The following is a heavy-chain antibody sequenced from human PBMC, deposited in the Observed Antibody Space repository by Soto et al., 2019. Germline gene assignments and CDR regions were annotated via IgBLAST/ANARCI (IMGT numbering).Heavy chain of an antibody. D-gene: IGHD3-10*01. V-gene: IGHV1-69*01. CDR1: GDTFSSYA. CDR2: IIPIFGTA. J-gene: IGHJ6*02. Sequence: CKASGDTFSSYAISWVRQAPGQGLEWMGGIIPIFGTANYAQKFQGRVTITADESTSTAYMELSSLRSEDTAVYYCARVSVEYGSGSYYNVYYYYYGLDVWGQGTTVTVSS. CDR3: ARVSVEYGSGSYYNVYYYYYGLDV.